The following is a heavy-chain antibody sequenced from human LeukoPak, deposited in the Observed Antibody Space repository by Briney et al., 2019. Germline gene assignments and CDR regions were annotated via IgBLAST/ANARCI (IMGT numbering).Heavy chain of an antibody. CDR1: GYTFTGYY. CDR3: ARDSDSSSSGHFQH. D-gene: IGHD6-13*01. J-gene: IGHJ1*01. V-gene: IGHV1-2*04. Sequence: ASVKVSCKASGYTFTGYYMHWVRQAPGQGLEWMGWINPNSGGTNYAQKFQGWVTMTRDTSISTAYMELSRLRSDDTAVYYCARDSDSSSSGHFQHWGQGTLVTVSS. CDR2: INPNSGGT.